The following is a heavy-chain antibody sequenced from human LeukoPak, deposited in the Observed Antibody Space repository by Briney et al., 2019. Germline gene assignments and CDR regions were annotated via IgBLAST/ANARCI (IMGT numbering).Heavy chain of an antibody. J-gene: IGHJ4*02. CDR2: IAGSGGNT. Sequence: GASLRLSCAASGFTFSNYAMSWVRQAPGKGLEWVSAIAGSGGNTYYADSVKVRFTISRDNSKNTVFLQMNSLRAEDTAVYYCAKWGDYDVLTGYYVSDCWGQGTLVTVSS. CDR3: AKWGDYDVLTGYYVSDC. V-gene: IGHV3-23*01. D-gene: IGHD3-9*01. CDR1: GFTFSNYA.